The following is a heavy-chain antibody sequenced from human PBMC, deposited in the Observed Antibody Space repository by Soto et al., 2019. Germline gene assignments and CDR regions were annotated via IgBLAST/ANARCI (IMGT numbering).Heavy chain of an antibody. D-gene: IGHD3-3*01. Sequence: ASVKVSCKASGYTFTSYAMHWVRQAPGQRLEWMGWINAGNGNTKYSQKFQGRVTITRDTSASTAYMELSSLRSEDTAVYYCARVPGITIFGVVNELTTFDYWGQGTLVTVSS. CDR1: GYTFTSYA. J-gene: IGHJ4*02. CDR2: INAGNGNT. V-gene: IGHV1-3*01. CDR3: ARVPGITIFGVVNELTTFDY.